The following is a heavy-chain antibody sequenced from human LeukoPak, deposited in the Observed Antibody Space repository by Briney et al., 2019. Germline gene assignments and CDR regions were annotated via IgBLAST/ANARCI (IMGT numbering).Heavy chain of an antibody. CDR2: MNPNSGNT. D-gene: IGHD3-22*01. J-gene: IGHJ4*02. Sequence: ASVNVSCKASGYTFTSYDINWVRQATGQGLEWMGWMNPNSGNTGYAQKFQCRLTITRNTSISTAYMELSSLRSEDTAVYYCAREVYYDNSGYYNWGQGTLVTVSS. V-gene: IGHV1-8*03. CDR1: GYTFTSYD. CDR3: AREVYYDNSGYYN.